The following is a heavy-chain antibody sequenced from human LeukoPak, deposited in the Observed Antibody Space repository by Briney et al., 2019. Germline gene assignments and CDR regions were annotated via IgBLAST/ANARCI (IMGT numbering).Heavy chain of an antibody. Sequence: PSETLSLTCTVSGGSISSHNWNWIRQPPGKGLEWIGHIYNSGSPNYNPSLKRRVTISVDTSKNQFSLQLSSVTAADTAEYYCARVDSSGYYTFFDYWGQGTLVTVSS. J-gene: IGHJ4*02. CDR1: GGSISSHN. CDR3: ARVDSSGYYTFFDY. V-gene: IGHV4-59*11. D-gene: IGHD3-22*01. CDR2: IYNSGSP.